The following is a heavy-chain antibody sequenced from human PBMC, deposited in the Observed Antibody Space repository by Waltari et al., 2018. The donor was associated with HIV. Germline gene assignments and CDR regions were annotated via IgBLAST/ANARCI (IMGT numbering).Heavy chain of an antibody. CDR3: ATDVCVTGTPRGTCD. V-gene: IGHV1-24*01. CDR2: FDPEDGET. D-gene: IGHD3-16*01. CDR1: GILVTQFS. Sequence: QLEQPGAVVKKPGASVRVSCNVPGILVTQFSIHWVRQTPEKRLEWMGQFDPEDGETTYAQKFQGRVTMTQDTSTNTAYLELSSLRSEDTAVFYCATDVCVTGTPRGTCDWGQGTLVTVSS. J-gene: IGHJ4*02.